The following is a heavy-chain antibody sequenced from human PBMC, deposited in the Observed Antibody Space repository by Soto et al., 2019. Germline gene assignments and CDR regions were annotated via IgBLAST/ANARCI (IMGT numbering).Heavy chain of an antibody. CDR3: AKDLEDCISTSCPYGMDV. D-gene: IGHD2-2*01. CDR2: RSYDGSNK. Sequence: QVQLVESGGGVVQPGRSLRLSCAASGFTFSSDGMHWVRQAPGKGLEWVAVRSYDGSNKYYADSVKGRFTISRDNSKNTMYLQMNSLRAEDTAVYYCAKDLEDCISTSCPYGMDVWGKGTTVTVS. CDR1: GFTFSSDG. J-gene: IGHJ6*04. V-gene: IGHV3-30*18.